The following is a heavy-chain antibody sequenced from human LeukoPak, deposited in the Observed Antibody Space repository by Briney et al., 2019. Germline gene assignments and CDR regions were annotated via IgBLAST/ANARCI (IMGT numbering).Heavy chain of an antibody. CDR1: GVSISSTTLY. Sequence: SETLSLTCTVPGVSISSTTLYWGWVRQSPGKGLEWIGTIYYSGSTYYNPSLKRRVTISVDTSKNQFSLRLTSVTAADTAIYYCAGAPAGGSDWLSPFDYWGQGTLVTVSS. CDR2: IYYSGST. CDR3: AGAPAGGSDWLSPFDY. J-gene: IGHJ4*02. V-gene: IGHV4-39*01. D-gene: IGHD3-9*01.